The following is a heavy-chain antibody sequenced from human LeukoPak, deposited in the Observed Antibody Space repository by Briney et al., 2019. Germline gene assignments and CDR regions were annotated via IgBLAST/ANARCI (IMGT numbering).Heavy chain of an antibody. CDR3: ARGAQDYYGSGSYYSNWFDP. CDR1: GGSISSGGYA. Sequence: SQTLSLTCAGSGGSISSGGYAWSWIRQPPGKGLEWIGYIYHSGSTYYNPSLKSRVTISVDRSKNQFSLKLSSVTAADTAVYYCARGAQDYYGSGSYYSNWFDPWGRGTLVTVSS. D-gene: IGHD3-10*01. CDR2: IYHSGST. V-gene: IGHV4-30-2*01. J-gene: IGHJ5*02.